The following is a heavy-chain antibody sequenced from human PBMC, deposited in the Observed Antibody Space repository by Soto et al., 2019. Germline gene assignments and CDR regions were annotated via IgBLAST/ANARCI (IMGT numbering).Heavy chain of an antibody. V-gene: IGHV3-23*01. D-gene: IGHD3-16*01. CDR2: ISGSGGRS. CDR3: AKAYFVWSSEQPYYFDY. CDR1: GFTFSNYA. Sequence: EVQLLDSGGGLVQPGGSLRLSCAASGFTFSNYAMTWVRQGPGKGLAWVSGISGSGGRSYYADSVKGRLTISRDNSKSTLYLQMNSLRAEDTAVYYCAKAYFVWSSEQPYYFDYWGQGTLVTVSS. J-gene: IGHJ4*02.